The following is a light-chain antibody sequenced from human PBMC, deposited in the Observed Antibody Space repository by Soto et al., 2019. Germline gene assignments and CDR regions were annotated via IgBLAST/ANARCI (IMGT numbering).Light chain of an antibody. CDR1: GSNVGRNP. J-gene: IGLJ3*02. CDR2: SNN. CDR3: ATWDDSLNGWV. V-gene: IGLV1-44*01. Sequence: QPVLTQPPSASGTPGQRVTISCSGSGSNVGRNPVNWYRHLPGTAPKLLIYSNNQRPSGVPDRFSGSKSGTSASLAISGLQSEDEADYYCATWDDSLNGWVFGGGTKVTVL.